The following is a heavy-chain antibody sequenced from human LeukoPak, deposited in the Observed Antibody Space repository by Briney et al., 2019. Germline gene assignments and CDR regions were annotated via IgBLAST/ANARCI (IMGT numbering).Heavy chain of an antibody. V-gene: IGHV1-8*01. CDR1: GYTFTSHD. CDR3: ARVDGVLLWFGESPSGWFDP. CDR2: MNPNSGHT. J-gene: IGHJ5*02. D-gene: IGHD3-10*01. Sequence: VASVKVSCKASGYTFTSHDVNWLRQATGQGLEWLGWMNPNSGHTGFAQKFQGRVTMTRDTSISTAYMELSSLRSEDTAMYYCARVDGVLLWFGESPSGWFDPWGQGTLVTVSS.